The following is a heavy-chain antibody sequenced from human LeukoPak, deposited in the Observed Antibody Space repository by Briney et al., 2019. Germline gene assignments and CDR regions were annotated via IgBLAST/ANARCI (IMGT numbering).Heavy chain of an antibody. D-gene: IGHD2-21*02. Sequence: PGGSLRLSCAASGFTFSNYAMSWVRQAPGKRLEWVSGISGTSGTINYADPVKGRFTISRDNSKNTVYLQMNSLRAEDTAVYYRAKRLGDQRAFDYWGQGTLVTVSS. CDR1: GFTFSNYA. J-gene: IGHJ4*02. CDR2: ISGTSGTI. CDR3: AKRLGDQRAFDY. V-gene: IGHV3-23*01.